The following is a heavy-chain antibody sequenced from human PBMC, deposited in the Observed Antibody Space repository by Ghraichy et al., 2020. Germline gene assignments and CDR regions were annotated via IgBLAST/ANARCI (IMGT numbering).Heavy chain of an antibody. CDR1: GFTLTKYW. CDR2: INSDGSIT. CDR3: VPNAFDI. J-gene: IGHJ3*02. V-gene: IGHV3-74*03. Sequence: GSLRLSCAAPGFTLTKYWMHWVRQGPGKGLVWVSRINSDGSITAYADSVEGRFTISKDNARNTLYLQMNSLRVEDTAVYYCVPNAFDIWGQGTMVTVSS.